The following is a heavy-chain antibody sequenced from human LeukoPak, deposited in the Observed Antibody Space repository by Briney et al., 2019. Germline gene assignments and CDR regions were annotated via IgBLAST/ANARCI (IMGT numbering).Heavy chain of an antibody. CDR1: GGSISSYY. CDR2: IHNSRGT. J-gene: IGHJ4*02. V-gene: IGHV4-59*12. Sequence: PSETLSLTCTVSGGSISSYYWTWIRQPPGKGLEWIGYIHNSRGTYYDPSLTSRVTMSIDTSKNQFSLNLRSVTAAGTAVYFCATTSGTSGVDSWGQGTLVTVSS. CDR3: ATTSGTSGVDS.